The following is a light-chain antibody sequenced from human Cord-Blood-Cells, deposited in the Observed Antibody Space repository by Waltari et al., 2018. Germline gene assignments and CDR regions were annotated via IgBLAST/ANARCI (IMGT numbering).Light chain of an antibody. CDR3: CSYAGSSTVV. J-gene: IGLJ2*01. Sequence: QSALTLPASVSGSPGQSITLSCTGTSSDVGSYNLLSWYQQHPGKAPKLMIYEGSKRPSGVSNRFSGSKSGNTASLTISGLQAEDEADYYCCSYAGSSTVVFGGGTKLTVL. V-gene: IGLV2-23*01. CDR1: SSDVGSYNL. CDR2: EGS.